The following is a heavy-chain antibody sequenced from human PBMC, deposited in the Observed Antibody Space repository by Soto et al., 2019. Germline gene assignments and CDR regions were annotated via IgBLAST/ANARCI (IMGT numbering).Heavy chain of an antibody. J-gene: IGHJ5*01. CDR2: INAGNGNT. CDR3: GFSPAHPSTSFDP. D-gene: IGHD1-26*01. V-gene: IGHV1-3*01. CDR1: GYTFTSYA. Sequence: ASVKVSCKASGYTFTSYAMHWVRQAPGQRLEWMGWINAGNGNTKYSQKFQGRVTITRDTSASTAYMELSSLRCEDTGVYYCGFSPAHPSTSFDPLAQRTLVPVSS.